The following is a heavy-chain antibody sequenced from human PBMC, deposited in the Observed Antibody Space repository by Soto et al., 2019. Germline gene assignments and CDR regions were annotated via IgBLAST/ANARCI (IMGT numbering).Heavy chain of an antibody. Sequence: GGSLRLSCAASGFTFSSYGMHWVRQAPGKGLEWVAVISYDGSNKYYADSVKGRFTISRDNSKNTLYLQMNSLRAEDTAVYYCAKDAGAFYYYDSSGYPPGAFDIWGQGTIVTVSS. CDR3: AKDAGAFYYYDSSGYPPGAFDI. CDR2: ISYDGSNK. J-gene: IGHJ3*02. V-gene: IGHV3-30*18. CDR1: GFTFSSYG. D-gene: IGHD3-22*01.